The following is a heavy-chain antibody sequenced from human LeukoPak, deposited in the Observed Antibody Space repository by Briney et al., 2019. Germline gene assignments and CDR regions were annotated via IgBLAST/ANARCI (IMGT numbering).Heavy chain of an antibody. Sequence: SETLSLTCTVSGGSISSGGYYWIWIRQHPGKGLEWSGYIYYSGSTYYNPSLKRRVTISVDTSKNQFSLKLSSVTAADTAVYYCARVPKPTYHYASRTPYYFDYWGQGTLVTVSS. J-gene: IGHJ4*02. CDR3: ARVPKPTYHYASRTPYYFDY. CDR2: IYYSGST. V-gene: IGHV4-31*03. D-gene: IGHD3-22*01. CDR1: GGSISSGGYY.